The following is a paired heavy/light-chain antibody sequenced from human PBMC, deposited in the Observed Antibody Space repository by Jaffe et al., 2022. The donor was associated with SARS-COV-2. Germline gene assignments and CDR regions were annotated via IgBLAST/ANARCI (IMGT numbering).Light chain of an antibody. J-gene: IGKJ5*01. CDR1: QSLVYSDGNTY. CDR3: MQGTHWPPT. V-gene: IGKV2-30*01. CDR2: KVS. Sequence: DVVMTQSPLSLPVTLGQPASISCRSSQSLVYSDGNTYLNWFQQRPGQSPRRLIYKVSFRDSGAPDRFSGSGSGTDFTLKISRVEAEDVGVYYCMQGTHWPPTFGQGTRLEIK.
Heavy chain of an antibody. CDR2: ISGSGGST. CDR1: GFTFTNYV. CDR3: AKSPNTQGVGVMVAASIDC. J-gene: IGHJ4*02. Sequence: QLLESGGGLVQPGGFLRLSCAASGFTFTNYVMNWVRLAPGKGLEWVSGISGSGGSTYYADSVKGRFTVSRDNSKNTLYLQMNSLRGEDTAVYYCAKSPNTQGVGVMVAASIDCWGQGTLVTVSS. V-gene: IGHV3-23*01. D-gene: IGHD2-15*01.